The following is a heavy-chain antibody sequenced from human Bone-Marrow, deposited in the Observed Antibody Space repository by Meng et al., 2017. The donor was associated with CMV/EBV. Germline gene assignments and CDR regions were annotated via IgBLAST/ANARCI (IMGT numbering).Heavy chain of an antibody. CDR3: AKVPTGGYRGWFDP. CDR1: GVTFSSYA. V-gene: IGHV3-23*01. J-gene: IGHJ5*02. CDR2: ISGSGGST. D-gene: IGHD1-14*01. Sequence: ESLEISCAASGVTFSSYAMSWVRQAPGKGLEWVSAISGSGGSTYYADSVKGRFNISRDNSKNTLYLQMNSLRAEDTAVYYFAKVPTGGYRGWFDPWGQGSLVTVSS.